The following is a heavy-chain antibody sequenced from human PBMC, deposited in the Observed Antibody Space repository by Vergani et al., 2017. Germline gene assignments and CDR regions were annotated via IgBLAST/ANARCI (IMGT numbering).Heavy chain of an antibody. V-gene: IGHV1-69*01. CDR3: ASKKSGDFWSGYSLPFDD. J-gene: IGHJ4*02. CDR1: GGTFSSYA. CDR2: IIPIFGTA. D-gene: IGHD3-3*01. Sequence: QVQLVQSGAEVKKPGSSVKVSCKASGGTFSSYAISWVRQAPGQGLEWMGGIIPIFGTANYAQKFQGRVTITADESTSTAYMGLSSRRSEDTAVYYCASKKSGDFWSGYSLPFDDWGQGTLVTVSS.